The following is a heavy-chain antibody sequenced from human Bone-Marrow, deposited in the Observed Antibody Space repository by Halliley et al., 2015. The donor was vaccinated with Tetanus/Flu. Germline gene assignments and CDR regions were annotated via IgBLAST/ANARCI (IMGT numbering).Heavy chain of an antibody. Sequence: PGKGLEWVANIKEDGSEQYYSDSLKGRFTISRDNANNSLFLQMSSLRVEDTAVYYCAAANFFRGQGTLVTVSS. CDR2: IKEDGSEQ. V-gene: IGHV3-7*03. CDR3: AAANFF. D-gene: IGHD1-7*01. J-gene: IGHJ4*02.